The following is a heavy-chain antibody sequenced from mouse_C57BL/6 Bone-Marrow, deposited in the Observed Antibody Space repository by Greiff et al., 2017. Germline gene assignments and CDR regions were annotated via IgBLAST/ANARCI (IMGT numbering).Heavy chain of an antibody. J-gene: IGHJ4*01. Sequence: WVKQRPGQGLEWIGEIDPSDSYTNYNQKFKGKATLTVDTSSSTAYMQLSRLTSEDSAVYYCARDYDVNYYAMDYWGQGTSVTVSS. CDR2: IDPSDSYT. D-gene: IGHD2-4*01. CDR3: ARDYDVNYYAMDY. V-gene: IGHV1-50*01.